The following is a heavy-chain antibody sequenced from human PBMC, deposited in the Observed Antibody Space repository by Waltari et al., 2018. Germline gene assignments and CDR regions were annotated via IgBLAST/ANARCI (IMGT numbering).Heavy chain of an antibody. V-gene: IGHV3-30*01. CDR2: ISYDGSNK. J-gene: IGHJ4*02. D-gene: IGHD3-16*01. CDR1: GFTFSISA. Sequence: QVQLVESGGGVVQPGRSLRLSCAASGFTFSISAMHWVRQAPGKGLEWVAVISYDGSNKYYADSVKGRFTISRDNSKNTLYLQMNSLRAEDTAVYYCARLRLGGDDYWGQGTLVTVSS. CDR3: ARLRLGGDDY.